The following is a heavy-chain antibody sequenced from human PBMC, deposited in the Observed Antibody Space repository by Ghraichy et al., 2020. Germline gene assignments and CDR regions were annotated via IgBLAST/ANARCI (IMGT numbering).Heavy chain of an antibody. V-gene: IGHV3-48*01. CDR1: GFSFSDYS. J-gene: IGHJ2*01. CDR3: ARLPLPSRAAVGDWYFDL. D-gene: IGHD6-13*01. Sequence: GGSLRLSCAGSGFSFSDYSMIWFRLTPRKALEWVSYITGSSITIFYTDSVKGRFTISRDNAKNSLYLQMNSLRAEDTAVYYCARLPLPSRAAVGDWYFDLWGRGTLVTVSS. CDR2: ITGSSITI.